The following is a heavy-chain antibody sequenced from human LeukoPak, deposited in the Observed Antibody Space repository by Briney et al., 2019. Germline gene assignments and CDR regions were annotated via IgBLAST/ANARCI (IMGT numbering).Heavy chain of an antibody. V-gene: IGHV4-39*01. CDR2: IYYSGST. Sequence: PSETLSLTCTVSGGSISSSSYYWGWIRQPPGKGLEWIGSIYYSGSTYYNPSLKSRVTISVDTSKNQFSLKLSSVTAADTAVYYCARQPSVGYCSSTSCYRVYYYYYYMDVWGKGTTVTVSS. J-gene: IGHJ6*03. D-gene: IGHD2-2*02. CDR3: ARQPSVGYCSSTSCYRVYYYYYYMDV. CDR1: GGSISSSSYY.